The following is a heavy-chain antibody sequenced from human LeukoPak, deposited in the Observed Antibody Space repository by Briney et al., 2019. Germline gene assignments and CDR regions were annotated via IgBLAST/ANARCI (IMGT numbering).Heavy chain of an antibody. CDR2: ISDIGSI. V-gene: IGHV4-59*08. D-gene: IGHD2/OR15-2a*01. J-gene: IGHJ4*02. Sequence: KPSETLSLTCTVSGGSISSYYWSWIRQPPGKGLEWIAYISDIGSINYNPSLKSRVTISLDTSKNQFSLKLSSVTAADTAAYYCAGHHPRNTVDFWGQGTLVTVSS. CDR1: GGSISSYY. CDR3: AGHHPRNTVDF.